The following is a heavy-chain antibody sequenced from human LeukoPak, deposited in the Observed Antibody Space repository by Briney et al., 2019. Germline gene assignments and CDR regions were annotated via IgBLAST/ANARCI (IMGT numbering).Heavy chain of an antibody. D-gene: IGHD1-26*01. Sequence: SETLSLTCTVSGGSISSGSYYWSWIRQPAGKGLEWIGRIYTSGSTNYNPSLKRRVTISVDTSKNQFSLKLGSVTAADTAVYYCARGRGSYYPPRYYYYMDVWGKGTTVTVSS. V-gene: IGHV4-61*02. CDR1: GGSISSGSYY. CDR3: ARGRGSYYPPRYYYYMDV. CDR2: IYTSGST. J-gene: IGHJ6*03.